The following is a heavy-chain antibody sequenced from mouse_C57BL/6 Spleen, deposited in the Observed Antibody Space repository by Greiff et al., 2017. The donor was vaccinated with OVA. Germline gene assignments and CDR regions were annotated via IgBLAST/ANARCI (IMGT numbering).Heavy chain of an antibody. V-gene: IGHV1-55*01. D-gene: IGHD2-4*01. CDR1: GYTFTSYW. J-gene: IGHJ3*01. CDR2: IYPGSGST. CDR3: ARRDDYDVEAG. Sequence: QVQLQQPGAELVKPGASVTLSCKASGYTFTSYWINWVKQRPGQGLEWIGDIYPGSGSTNYNEKFKSKATLTVDTSSSTVYMQLSSLTSEDSAVYYCARRDDYDVEAGGGQGTLVTVSA.